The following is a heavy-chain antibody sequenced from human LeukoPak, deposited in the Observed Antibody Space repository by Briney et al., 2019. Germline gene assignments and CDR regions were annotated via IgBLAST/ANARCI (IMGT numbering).Heavy chain of an antibody. D-gene: IGHD3-10*01. CDR2: ISAYNGNT. J-gene: IGHJ4*02. CDR1: GYTFTSYG. V-gene: IGHV1-18*01. Sequence: ASVKVSCKASGYTFTSYGISWVRQAPGQGLEWMGWISAYNGNTNYAQKLQGRVTMTTDTSTSTAYMELRSLRSDDTAVYYCARGGALLWFGELFMGDYWGQGTLVTVSS. CDR3: ARGGALLWFGELFMGDY.